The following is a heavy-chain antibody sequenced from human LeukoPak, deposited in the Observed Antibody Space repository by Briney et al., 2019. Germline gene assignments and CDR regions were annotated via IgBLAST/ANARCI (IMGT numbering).Heavy chain of an antibody. CDR3: ARGSSWYGWFDP. Sequence: GGSLRLSCAASGFTLSSNYMSWVRQAPGKGLEGVSVIYCGGSTYYADSVKGRFTISRDNSKNTLYLQMNSLRAEDTAVYYCARGSSWYGWFDPWGQGTLVTVSS. CDR1: GFTLSSNY. V-gene: IGHV3-66*01. CDR2: IYCGGST. D-gene: IGHD6-13*01. J-gene: IGHJ5*02.